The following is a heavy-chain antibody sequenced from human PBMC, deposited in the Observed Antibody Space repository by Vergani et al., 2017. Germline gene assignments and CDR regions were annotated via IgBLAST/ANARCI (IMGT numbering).Heavy chain of an antibody. CDR3: ARDPYCGGDCYYFDY. D-gene: IGHD2-21*02. J-gene: IGHJ4*02. Sequence: QVQLVESGGGVVQPGRSLRLSCAASGFTFSSYAMHWVRQAPGKGLEWVAVISYDGSNKYYADSVKGRLTISRDNSKNTLYLQMNSLRAEDTAVYYCARDPYCGGDCYYFDYWGQGTLVTVSS. CDR2: ISYDGSNK. CDR1: GFTFSSYA. V-gene: IGHV3-30*01.